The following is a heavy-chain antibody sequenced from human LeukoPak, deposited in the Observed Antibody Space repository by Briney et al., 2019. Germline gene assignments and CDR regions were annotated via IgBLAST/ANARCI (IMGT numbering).Heavy chain of an antibody. CDR2: ISGSGGST. J-gene: IGHJ4*02. CDR1: GFTFSSYA. D-gene: IGHD6-13*01. Sequence: GGSLRLSCAASGFTFSSYAMSWVRQAPGKGLEWVSAISGSGGSTYYADSVKGRFTISRDNSKNTLYLQMNSLRVEDTAVYYCAEGLTRSWCFDYWGQGTLVTVSS. V-gene: IGHV3-23*01. CDR3: AEGLTRSWCFDY.